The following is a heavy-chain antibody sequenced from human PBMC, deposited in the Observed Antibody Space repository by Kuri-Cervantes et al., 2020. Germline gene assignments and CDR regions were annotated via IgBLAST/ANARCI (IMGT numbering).Heavy chain of an antibody. Sequence: GGSLRLSCAASGFIFKNYGMHWVRQAPGKGLEWVALIWYDGSNRSYADSVKGRFTIFRDNSKNTLNLQMNSLRAEDTAVYYCAKNQRITMIVVVTYDFDYWGQGTLVTVSS. V-gene: IGHV3-33*06. J-gene: IGHJ4*02. CDR2: IWYDGSNR. CDR3: AKNQRITMIVVVTYDFDY. CDR1: GFIFKNYG. D-gene: IGHD3-22*01.